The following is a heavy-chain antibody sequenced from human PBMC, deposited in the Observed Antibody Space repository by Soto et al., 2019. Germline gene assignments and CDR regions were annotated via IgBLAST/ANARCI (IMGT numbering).Heavy chain of an antibody. Sequence: EVQLVASGGGLVKPGGSLRLSCAASGFTFSNAWMSWVRQAPGKGLEWVGGIKSKTDGGPTDYAAPVKGRFTISRDDSKNTLYRQMNSLKTEETAVYYCTTDYGRSTSCYGDYYYYRDGWGKGTTVTV. V-gene: IGHV3-15*01. J-gene: IGHJ6*03. CDR2: IKSKTDGGPT. CDR3: TTDYGRSTSCYGDYYYYRDG. D-gene: IGHD2-2*01. CDR1: GFTFSNAW.